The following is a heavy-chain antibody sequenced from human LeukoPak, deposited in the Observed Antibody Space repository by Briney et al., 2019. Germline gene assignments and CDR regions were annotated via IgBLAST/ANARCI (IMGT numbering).Heavy chain of an antibody. CDR1: GFTFEEHG. J-gene: IGHJ4*02. CDR2: INWNGGST. CDR3: AGGDSSGWYFDY. V-gene: IGHV3-20*04. Sequence: GGSLRLLXAASGFTFEEHGMSWVRQAPGKELEWVSGINWNGGSTGYAESAKGRFTTSRDNAKNSLYLQMNSLRAEDTALYYCAGGDSSGWYFDYWGQGILVTVSS. D-gene: IGHD6-19*01.